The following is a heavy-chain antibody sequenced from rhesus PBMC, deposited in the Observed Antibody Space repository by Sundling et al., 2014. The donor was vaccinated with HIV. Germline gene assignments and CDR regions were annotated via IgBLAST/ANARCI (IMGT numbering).Heavy chain of an antibody. CDR1: GFIFSDYY. CDR2: IRNKAKGGTA. CDR3: TRDQRAAGTIDF. V-gene: IGHV3-116*02. D-gene: IGHD6-25*01. Sequence: EVRLVESGGGLVQPGGSLRLSCAASGFIFSDYYLSWVRQAPGKRPEWVGLIRNKAKGGTAEYAASVKGRFTISRDDSKSIASLQMNSLKSEDTAVYYCTRDQRAAGTIDFWGQGVLVTVSS. J-gene: IGHJ4*01.